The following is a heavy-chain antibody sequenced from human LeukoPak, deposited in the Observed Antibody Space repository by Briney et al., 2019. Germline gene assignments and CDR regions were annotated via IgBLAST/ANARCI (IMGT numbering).Heavy chain of an antibody. CDR2: ISYDGSDK. Sequence: GGSLRLSCAASGFTFSSYGMHWVRQAPGKGLEWVAVISYDGSDKYSADSVKGRFTISRDNSKNTLYLQMNSLRAEDTAVYYCARDRIPIDYWGQGTLVTVSS. CDR3: ARDRIPIDY. CDR1: GFTFSSYG. J-gene: IGHJ4*02. V-gene: IGHV3-30*03.